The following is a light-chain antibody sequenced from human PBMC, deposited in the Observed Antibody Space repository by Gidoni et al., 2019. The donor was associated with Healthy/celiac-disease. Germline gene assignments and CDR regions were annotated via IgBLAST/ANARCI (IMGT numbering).Light chain of an antibody. V-gene: IGLV3-1*01. J-gene: IGLJ2*01. CDR3: QAWDSSTVV. Sequence: SSELTQPPSVSVSPGQTASITCSGDKLGNKYACWYQQKPGQSPMLVIYQDNKRPSGIPERFSGSSSGNTATLTISGTQTMDEADYYCQAWDSSTVVFGGGTKLTVL. CDR2: QDN. CDR1: KLGNKY.